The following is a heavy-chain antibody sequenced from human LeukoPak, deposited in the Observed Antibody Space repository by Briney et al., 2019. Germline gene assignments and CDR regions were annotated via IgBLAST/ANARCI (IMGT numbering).Heavy chain of an antibody. V-gene: IGHV1-18*01. D-gene: IGHD6-6*01. CDR1: GYTFTSYG. CDR3: ARWSIAARRGDY. J-gene: IGHJ4*02. CDR2: ISAYNGNT. Sequence: ASVKVSCKASGYTFTSYGTSWVRQAPGQGLEWMGWISAYNGNTNYAQKLQGRVTMTTDTSTSTAYMELRSLRSDDTAVYYCARWSIAARRGDYWGQGTLVTASS.